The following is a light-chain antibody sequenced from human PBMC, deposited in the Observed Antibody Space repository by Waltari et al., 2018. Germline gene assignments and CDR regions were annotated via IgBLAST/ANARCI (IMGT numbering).Light chain of an antibody. V-gene: IGLV1-51*01. Sequence: QSVLTQPPSVSATPGQKVTISCSGSTSNIGGNSFSWYQQVPRAAPNLLIYDNSKRPPGIPDRFSASKSGTSATLGIAGVEAGDEATYFCASWDLSLSSVLFGGGTKVTV. CDR1: TSNIGGNS. J-gene: IGLJ2*01. CDR2: DNS. CDR3: ASWDLSLSSVL.